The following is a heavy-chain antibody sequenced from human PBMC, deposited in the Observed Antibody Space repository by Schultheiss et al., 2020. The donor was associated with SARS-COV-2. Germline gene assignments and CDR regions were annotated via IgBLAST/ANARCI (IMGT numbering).Heavy chain of an antibody. CDR3: ARDYVSQLRGFDY. V-gene: IGHV4-34*01. Sequence: SETLSLTCAVYGGSFSGYYWSWIRQPPGKGLEWIGEINHSGSTNYNPSLKSRVTMSVDTSKNQFSLKLSSVTAADTAVYYCARDYVSQLRGFDYWGQGTLVTVSS. CDR1: GGSFSGYY. J-gene: IGHJ4*02. CDR2: INHSGST. D-gene: IGHD3-16*01.